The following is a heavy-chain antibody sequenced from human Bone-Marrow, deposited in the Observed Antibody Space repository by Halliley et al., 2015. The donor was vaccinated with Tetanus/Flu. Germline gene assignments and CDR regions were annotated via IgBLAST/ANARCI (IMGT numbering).Heavy chain of an antibody. D-gene: IGHD3-22*01. Sequence: SLRLSCAASGFTFDDHGMNWVRQAPGKGLEWVSGINWNGGSTGYADSVKGRFTISRDNAKNSLYLQMNSLRAEDTALYHCARASGIHYDSSGYVYWGQGTLVTVSS. CDR1: GFTFDDHG. CDR2: INWNGGST. V-gene: IGHV3-20*01. CDR3: ARASGIHYDSSGYVY. J-gene: IGHJ4*02.